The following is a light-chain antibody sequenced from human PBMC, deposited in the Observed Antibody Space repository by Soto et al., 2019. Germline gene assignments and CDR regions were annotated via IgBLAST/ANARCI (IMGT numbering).Light chain of an antibody. Sequence: QSALTQPRSVSGSPGQSVTISCTGTSSDVGGYIYVSWYQQHPGKAPKLMIYDVSQRPSGVPDRFSGSKSGNTASLTISGLQAEDEADYYCCSYAGSYSHWVFGGGTKLTVL. J-gene: IGLJ3*02. CDR3: CSYAGSYSHWV. V-gene: IGLV2-11*01. CDR1: SSDVGGYIY. CDR2: DVS.